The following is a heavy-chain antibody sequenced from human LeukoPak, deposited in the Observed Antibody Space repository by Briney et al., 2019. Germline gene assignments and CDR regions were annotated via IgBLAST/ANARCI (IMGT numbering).Heavy chain of an antibody. Sequence: SETLSLTCAVYGGSLSGYYWRWIRQPPGKGLEWVGEINHSGSTNYNPSLKGRVTISVDTSKNQFSLKLSSVTAADTAVYYCARAGTNGDYWYFDLWGRGTLVTVSS. CDR2: INHSGST. J-gene: IGHJ2*01. D-gene: IGHD2-8*01. V-gene: IGHV4-34*01. CDR1: GGSLSGYY. CDR3: ARAGTNGDYWYFDL.